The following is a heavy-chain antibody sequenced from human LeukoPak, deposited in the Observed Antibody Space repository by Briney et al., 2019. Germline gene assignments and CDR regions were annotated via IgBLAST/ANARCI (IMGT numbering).Heavy chain of an antibody. CDR1: GGSFSGYY. J-gene: IGHJ4*02. CDR3: AFTPDPHFWYYFDY. D-gene: IGHD3-3*02. CDR2: INHSGST. Sequence: SETLSLTCGVYGGSFSGYYWSWIRQPPGKGLEWIGEINHSGSTNYNPSLKSRVTISVDTSKNQFSLKLNPVTAADTAVYYCAFTPDPHFWYYFDYWGQGTLVTVSS. V-gene: IGHV4-34*01.